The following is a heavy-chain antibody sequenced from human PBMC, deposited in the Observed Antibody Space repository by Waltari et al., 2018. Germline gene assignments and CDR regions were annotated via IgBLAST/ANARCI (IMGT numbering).Heavy chain of an antibody. J-gene: IGHJ4*02. CDR2: ISYSGST. Sequence: QLQLQESGPGLVKPSETLSLTCSVSGASISRSSYYWGWIRQPPGEGLEWIGTISYSGSTYYNPSLKSRVTISADTSENQFSLKLSSVTATDTAIYYCARHYSSYYLSIFDYWGQGNLVIVSS. CDR1: GASISRSSYY. V-gene: IGHV4-39*01. CDR3: ARHYSSYYLSIFDY. D-gene: IGHD4-4*01.